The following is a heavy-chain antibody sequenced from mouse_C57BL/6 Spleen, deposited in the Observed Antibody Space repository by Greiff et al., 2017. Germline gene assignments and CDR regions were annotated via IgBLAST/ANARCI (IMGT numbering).Heavy chain of an antibody. D-gene: IGHD3-2*02. CDR2: ISSGGSYT. Sequence: EVQGVESGGDLVKPGGSLKLSCAASGFTFSSYGMSWVRQTPDKRLEWVATISSGGSYTYYPDSVKGRFTISRDNAKNTLYLQMSSLKSEDTAMYYCARQETAQAPYYFDYWGQGTTLTVSS. CDR3: ARQETAQAPYYFDY. CDR1: GFTFSSYG. J-gene: IGHJ2*01. V-gene: IGHV5-6*01.